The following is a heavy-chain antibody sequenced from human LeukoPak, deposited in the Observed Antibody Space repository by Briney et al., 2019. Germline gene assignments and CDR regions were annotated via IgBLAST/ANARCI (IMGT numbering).Heavy chain of an antibody. CDR2: IYYSGST. CDR3: ARKVAVAGFFDY. V-gene: IGHV4-39*01. J-gene: IGHJ4*02. Sequence: PSETLSLTCTVSGGSISSSSYYWGWIRQPPGKGLEWIGSIYYSGSTYYNPSLKSRVTISVDTSKNQFSPKLSSVTAADTAVYYCARKVAVAGFFDYWGQGTLVTVSS. CDR1: GGSISSSSYY. D-gene: IGHD6-19*01.